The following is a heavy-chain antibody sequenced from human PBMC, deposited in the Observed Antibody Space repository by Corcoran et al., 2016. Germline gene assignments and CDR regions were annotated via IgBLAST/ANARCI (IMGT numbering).Heavy chain of an antibody. CDR3: AKCYEVGDIHLLYYFDY. J-gene: IGHJ4*02. V-gene: IGHV3-23*01. Sequence: VQLLESGGGLVQPGGSLRASCAASGFTSSRYAMSWVRKVPGQGLEWVSAISGSGGSTYYADSVKGRFTISRDNSKNTLYLQMNSLRAEDSVVDYCAKCYEVGDIHLLYYFDYWGQGTLVTVSS. CDR1: GFTSSRYA. CDR2: ISGSGGST. D-gene: IGHD5-18*01.